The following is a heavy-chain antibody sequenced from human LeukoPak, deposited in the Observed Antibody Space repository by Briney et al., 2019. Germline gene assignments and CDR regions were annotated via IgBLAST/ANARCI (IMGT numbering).Heavy chain of an antibody. D-gene: IGHD2-8*01. J-gene: IGHJ4*02. CDR1: GGSFSGYY. CDR3: ARGRGLYRHQPLDY. V-gene: IGHV4-34*01. Sequence: PSETLSLTCAVYGGSFSGYYWSWIRQPPGKGLEWIGEINHSGSTNYNPSLKSRVTISVDTSKNQFSLKLSSVTAADTAVYYCARGRGLYRHQPLDYWGQGTPVTVSS. CDR2: INHSGST.